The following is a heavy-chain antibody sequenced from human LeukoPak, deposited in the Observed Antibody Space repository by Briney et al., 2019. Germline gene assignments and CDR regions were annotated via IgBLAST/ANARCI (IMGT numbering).Heavy chain of an antibody. V-gene: IGHV1-58*02. CDR2: IVVGSGNT. CDR1: GFTFTSSA. J-gene: IGHJ4*02. CDR3: ARGRYIVATIFPDY. D-gene: IGHD5-12*01. Sequence: GASVKVSCKASGFTFTSSAMQWVRQARGQRLEWIGWIVVGSGNTNYAQKFQERVTITRDMSTSTAYMELSSLRSEDTAVYYCARGRYIVATIFPDYWGQGTLVTVSS.